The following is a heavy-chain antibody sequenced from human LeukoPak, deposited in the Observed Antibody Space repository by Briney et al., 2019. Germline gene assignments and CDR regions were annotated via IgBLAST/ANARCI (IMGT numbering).Heavy chain of an antibody. V-gene: IGHV3-30*18. Sequence: GGSLRLSCAASGVTLSPYGMHWVRQAPGKGLEWVTVISYEGGTQHYADSVKGRFIISRDNPRNTLYLQMNILRTEDTAVYYCAKEGTPHVSTWYDLWGQGTQVIVSS. CDR2: ISYEGGTQ. CDR1: GVTLSPYG. CDR3: AKEGTPHVSTWYDL. D-gene: IGHD3-10*01. J-gene: IGHJ5*02.